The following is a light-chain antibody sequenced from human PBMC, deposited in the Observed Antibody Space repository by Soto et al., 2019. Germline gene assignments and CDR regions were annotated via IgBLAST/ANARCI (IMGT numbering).Light chain of an antibody. V-gene: IGKV3-15*01. CDR3: QQYNYWPPYT. Sequence: EVVMTQSPATLSASPGERVTLSCRASQNLGSSLAWYQQRPGQAPRLLLYGGSTRATGIPARFSGSGSGTEFTVTISSLQSEDFVVYYCQQYNYWPPYTFGQGTNLEFK. CDR2: GGS. J-gene: IGKJ2*01. CDR1: QNLGSS.